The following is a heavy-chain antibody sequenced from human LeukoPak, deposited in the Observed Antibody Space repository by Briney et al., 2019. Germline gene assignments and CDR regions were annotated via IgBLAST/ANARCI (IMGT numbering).Heavy chain of an antibody. J-gene: IGHJ4*02. CDR2: ISSSSSYI. Sequence: GGSLRLSCAASGFTFSSYWMSWVRQAPGKGLEWVSSISSSSSYIYYADSVKGRFTISRDNAKNSLYLQMNSLRAEDTAVYYCASRRSGYYPGYWGQGTLVTVSS. CDR3: ASRRSGYYPGY. V-gene: IGHV3-21*01. D-gene: IGHD3-22*01. CDR1: GFTFSSYW.